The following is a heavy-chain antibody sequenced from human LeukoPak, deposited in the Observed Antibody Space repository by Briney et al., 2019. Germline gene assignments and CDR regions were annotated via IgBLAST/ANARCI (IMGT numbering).Heavy chain of an antibody. Sequence: SETLSLTCTVSGGSTSSYSWSWIRQPPGKGLEWIGYIYYSGSTNYNPSLKSRVTMSVDTSKNQFSLKLSSVTAADTAVYYCARPKRGYSYGYWFDPWGQGTLVTVSS. D-gene: IGHD5-18*01. CDR2: IYYSGST. CDR3: ARPKRGYSYGYWFDP. J-gene: IGHJ5*02. V-gene: IGHV4-59*12. CDR1: GGSTSSYS.